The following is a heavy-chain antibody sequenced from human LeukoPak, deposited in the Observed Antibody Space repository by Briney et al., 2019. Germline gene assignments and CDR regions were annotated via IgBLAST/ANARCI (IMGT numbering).Heavy chain of an antibody. CDR2: IYYSGST. Sequence: PSETLSLTCTVSGGSISSGDYYWSWIREPPGKGLEWIGYIYYSGSTYYNPSLKSRVTISVDTSKNQFSLKLSSVTAADTAVYYCARVKGSSWYGIGYYYMDVWGKGTTVTVSS. V-gene: IGHV4-30-4*08. CDR1: GGSISSGDYY. D-gene: IGHD6-13*01. J-gene: IGHJ6*03. CDR3: ARVKGSSWYGIGYYYMDV.